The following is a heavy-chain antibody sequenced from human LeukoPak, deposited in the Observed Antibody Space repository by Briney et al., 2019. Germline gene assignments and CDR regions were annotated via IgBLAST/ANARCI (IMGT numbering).Heavy chain of an antibody. CDR3: ARDIYDSSGYYTFIYYYYGMDV. Sequence: GGSLRLSCAASGFTFSSYSMNWVRQAPGKGLEWVSSISSSSSYIYYADSVKGRFTISRDNAKNSLYLQMNSLRAEDTAVYYCARDIYDSSGYYTFIYYYYGMDVWGQGTTVTVSS. V-gene: IGHV3-21*01. D-gene: IGHD3-22*01. CDR2: ISSSSSYI. J-gene: IGHJ6*02. CDR1: GFTFSSYS.